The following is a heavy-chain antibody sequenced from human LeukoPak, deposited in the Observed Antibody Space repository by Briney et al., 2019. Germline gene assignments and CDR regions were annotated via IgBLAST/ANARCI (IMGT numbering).Heavy chain of an antibody. CDR2: ISSAGHT. CDR3: ASVRGVVVVTSTTYIFDF. D-gene: IGHD2-15*01. J-gene: IGHJ4*02. Sequence: SETLSLTCTVSDNSISVSSYYWGWIRQSPGKGLEWIGSISSAGHTYYNPSLYSRVTISVDTSKNQFSLNLQSVTAADTAVYYCASVRGVVVVTSTTYIFDFWGQGTLVTVTS. V-gene: IGHV4-39*01. CDR1: DNSISVSSYY.